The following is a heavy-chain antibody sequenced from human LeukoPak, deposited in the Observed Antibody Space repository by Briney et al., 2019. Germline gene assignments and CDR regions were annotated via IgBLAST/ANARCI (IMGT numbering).Heavy chain of an antibody. J-gene: IGHJ6*02. V-gene: IGHV3-11*01. D-gene: IGHD2-2*01. Sequence: GGSPRLSCAASGFTFSDYYMSWIRQAPGKGLEWVSYISSSGSTIYYADSVKGRFTISRDNAKNSLYLQMNSLRAEDTAVYYCAREVGDIVVVPAAPIDYYGMDVWGQGTTVTVSS. CDR3: AREVGDIVVVPAAPIDYYGMDV. CDR2: ISSSGSTI. CDR1: GFTFSDYY.